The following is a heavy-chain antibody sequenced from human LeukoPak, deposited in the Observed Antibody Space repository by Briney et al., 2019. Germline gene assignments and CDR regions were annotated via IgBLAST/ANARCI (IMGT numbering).Heavy chain of an antibody. CDR1: GFTFSNYA. D-gene: IGHD4-17*01. Sequence: GGSLRLSCAASGFTFSNYAIHWVRQAPGKGLEWVAFISYDGSNKHYADSVKGRFTISRDNSKNTLYLQMNSLRPEDTAVYYCASDDYGDLVNAFDIWGQGTMVTVSS. CDR2: ISYDGSNK. V-gene: IGHV3-30-3*01. J-gene: IGHJ3*02. CDR3: ASDDYGDLVNAFDI.